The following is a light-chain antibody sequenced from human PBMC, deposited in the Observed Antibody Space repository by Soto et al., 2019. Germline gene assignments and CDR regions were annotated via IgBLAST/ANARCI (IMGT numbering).Light chain of an antibody. CDR2: NND. V-gene: IGLV1-44*01. Sequence: QSVLSQPPSASGTPGQTVTIYCSGRSSNIGSNIVNWYQQLPGTAPKLLIYNNDHRPSGVADRFSGSKSGTSASLAISGLQSEDEADYYCSAWDASLRAILFGGGTKVTVL. CDR1: SSNIGSNI. CDR3: SAWDASLRAIL. J-gene: IGLJ2*01.